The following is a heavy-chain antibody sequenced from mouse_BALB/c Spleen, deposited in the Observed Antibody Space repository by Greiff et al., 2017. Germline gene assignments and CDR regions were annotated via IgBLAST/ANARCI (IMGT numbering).Heavy chain of an antibody. Sequence: EVMLLESGGDLVKPGGSLKLTCAASGFTFSSYDMSWVRQTPDKRLEWVATISSGGSYTYYPDSVKGRFTISRDNAKNTLYLQMSSLKSEDTAMYYCARDRYDDGDAMDYWGQGTSVTVSS. CDR1: GFTFSSYD. CDR2: ISSGGSYT. J-gene: IGHJ4*01. D-gene: IGHD2-14*01. CDR3: ARDRYDDGDAMDY. V-gene: IGHV5-6*01.